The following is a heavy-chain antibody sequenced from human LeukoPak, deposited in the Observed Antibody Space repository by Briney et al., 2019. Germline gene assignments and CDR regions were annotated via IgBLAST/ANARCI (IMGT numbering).Heavy chain of an antibody. V-gene: IGHV4-34*01. J-gene: IGHJ4*02. D-gene: IGHD6-13*01. CDR1: GGSFSGYY. CDR3: ARGKRGYSSSWYDY. Sequence: SETLSLTCAVYGGSFSGYYLSWIRQPPGKGLEWIGEINHSGSTNYNPSLKSRVTILLDTSKNQFSLKLSSVTAADTAVYYCARGKRGYSSSWYDYWGQGTLVTVSS. CDR2: INHSGST.